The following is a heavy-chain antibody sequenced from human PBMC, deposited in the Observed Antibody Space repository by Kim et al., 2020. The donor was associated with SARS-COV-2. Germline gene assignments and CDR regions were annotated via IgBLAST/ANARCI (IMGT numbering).Heavy chain of an antibody. CDR1: GFTFSNYW. CDR3: ARDYGDY. V-gene: IGHV3-7*01. Sequence: GGSLRLSCEASGFTFSNYWMMWVRQAPGKGLQWVANIKEDGSKIYYVDSVKGRFTISRDNAQNSLYLQMNGLRDEDTALYYCARDYGDYWGQGTLVTVSS. D-gene: IGHD3-16*01. J-gene: IGHJ4*02. CDR2: IKEDGSKI.